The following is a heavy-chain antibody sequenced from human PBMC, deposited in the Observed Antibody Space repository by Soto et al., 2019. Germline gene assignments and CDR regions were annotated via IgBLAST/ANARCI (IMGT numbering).Heavy chain of an antibody. CDR3: ARGGLGYCSGGSCYSAELSRYYYGMDV. CDR2: IYYSGST. V-gene: IGHV4-59*12. CDR1: GGSINTYY. Sequence: PSETLSLTCTVSGGSINTYYWSWFRQAPGMGLEWIGYIYYSGSTTYKPSLKSRVTISVDTSKNQFSLKLSSVTAADTAVYYCARGGLGYCSGGSCYSAELSRYYYGMDVWGQGTTVTVSS. D-gene: IGHD2-15*01. J-gene: IGHJ6*02.